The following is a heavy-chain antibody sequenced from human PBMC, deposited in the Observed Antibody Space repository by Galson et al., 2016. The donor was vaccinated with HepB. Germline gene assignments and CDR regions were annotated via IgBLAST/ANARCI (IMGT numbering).Heavy chain of an antibody. CDR1: GGSISGPGYY. CDR3: AGDRSSGDRIAAGATGWFDP. V-gene: IGHV4-39*07. Sequence: SETLSLTCTASGGSISGPGYYWGWIRQTPGKGLEWIANIYYSGSSYYNPSFKSRVTISVDTSKNQFSLKVTSVTAADTAVYYCAGDRSSGDRIAAGATGWFDPWGQGTLVTVSS. J-gene: IGHJ5*02. CDR2: IYYSGSS. D-gene: IGHD6-13*01.